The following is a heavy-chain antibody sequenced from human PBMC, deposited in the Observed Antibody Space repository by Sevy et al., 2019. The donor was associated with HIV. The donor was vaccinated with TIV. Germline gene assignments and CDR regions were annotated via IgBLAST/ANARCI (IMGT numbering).Heavy chain of an antibody. CDR1: GYTFTCDY. CDR3: ARDGGGGTTNSGMDV. D-gene: IGHD1-7*01. Sequence: ASVKVSCKASGYTFTCDYFHWVRQAPGQGLEWMGRVYPNSGGTNYARKFQGRITMTRDTSISTAYMELNRLKFDDTAVYYCARDGGGGTTNSGMDVWGQGTTVTVSS. CDR2: VYPNSGGT. J-gene: IGHJ6*02. V-gene: IGHV1-2*06.